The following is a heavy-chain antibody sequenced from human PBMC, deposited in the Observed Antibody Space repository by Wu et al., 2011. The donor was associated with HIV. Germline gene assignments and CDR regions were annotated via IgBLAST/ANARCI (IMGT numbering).Heavy chain of an antibody. CDR2: ITPFNGYT. V-gene: IGHV1-45*02. J-gene: IGHJ6*02. Sequence: QVQLVQSGAEVKKTGSSVKVSCKASGYTFTYRYLHWVRQAPGQALEWMGWITPFNGYTNYAQKFQDRVTITRDRSMSTAYMELSSLRSEDTAMYYCARVEAQGENYYYYKGLDVWAKGPRS. CDR3: ARVEAQGENYYYYKGLDV. D-gene: IGHD3-16*01. CDR1: GYTFTYRY.